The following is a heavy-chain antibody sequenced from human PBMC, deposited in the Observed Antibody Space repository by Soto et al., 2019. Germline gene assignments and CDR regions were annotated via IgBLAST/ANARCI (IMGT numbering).Heavy chain of an antibody. CDR3: AKDITGYYYDSSGYYPRIDY. Sequence: GGSLRLSCAASGFTFSSYAMSWVRQAPGRGLEWVSAISGSGGSTYYADSVKGRFTISRGNSKNTLYLQMSSLRAEDTAVYYCAKDITGYYYDSSGYYPRIDYWGQGTLVTVSS. V-gene: IGHV3-23*01. D-gene: IGHD3-22*01. J-gene: IGHJ4*02. CDR1: GFTFSSYA. CDR2: ISGSGGST.